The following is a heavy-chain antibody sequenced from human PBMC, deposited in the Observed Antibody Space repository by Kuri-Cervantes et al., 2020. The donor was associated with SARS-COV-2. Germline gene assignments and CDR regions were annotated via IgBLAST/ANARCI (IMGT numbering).Heavy chain of an antibody. CDR1: GGSISSYY. D-gene: IGHD3-9*01. CDR2: IYTSGST. V-gene: IGHV4-4*07. Sequence: SETLSLTCTVSGGSISSYYWSWIRQPAGKGLEWIGRIYTSGSTNYNPSLKSRVTISTDTSKNQFSLRLNSVTAADTAVYFCARSQVVRHLDWSSELSYRYYMDVWGKGTTVTVSS. CDR3: ARSQVVRHLDWSSELSYRYYMDV. J-gene: IGHJ6*04.